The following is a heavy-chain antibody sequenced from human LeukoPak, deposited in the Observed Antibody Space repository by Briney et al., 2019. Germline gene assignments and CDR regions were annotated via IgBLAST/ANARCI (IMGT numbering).Heavy chain of an antibody. Sequence: PGGSLRLSCAASGFTFSSYWMHWVRQAPGKGLVWVSRINSDGSSTSYADSVKGRFTISRDNAKNTLYLQMNSLRAEDTAVYYRARRAYYYGSGNAGDYWGQGTLVTVSS. D-gene: IGHD3-10*01. CDR2: INSDGSST. CDR3: ARRAYYYGSGNAGDY. J-gene: IGHJ4*02. V-gene: IGHV3-74*01. CDR1: GFTFSSYW.